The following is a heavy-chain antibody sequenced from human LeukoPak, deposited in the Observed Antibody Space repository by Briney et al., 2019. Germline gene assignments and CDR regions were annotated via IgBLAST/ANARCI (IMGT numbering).Heavy chain of an antibody. V-gene: IGHV1-2*02. D-gene: IGHD3-10*01. CDR3: ARAFYYGSGSHSIDY. CDR1: GYTFTTHY. CDR2: INPNSGGT. J-gene: IGHJ4*02. Sequence: GASVKVSCKASGYTFTTHYMHWVRQAPGQGLEWMGWINPNSGGTNYAQKFQGRVTMTRDTSISTAYMELSRLRSDDTAVYYCARAFYYGSGSHSIDYWGQGTLVTVSS.